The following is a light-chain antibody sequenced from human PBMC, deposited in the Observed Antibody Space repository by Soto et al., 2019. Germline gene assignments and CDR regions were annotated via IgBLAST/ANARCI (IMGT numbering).Light chain of an antibody. CDR2: DAS. J-gene: IGKJ4*01. Sequence: DIQMTQSPSSLSASVGDRVTITCQASQDISNYLNWYQQKPGNAPKLLIYDASNLETGVPSRFSGGGSASYFTFTISSLQPEDIATYYCQQYDNLPLTFGGGTKVDIK. CDR3: QQYDNLPLT. CDR1: QDISNY. V-gene: IGKV1-33*01.